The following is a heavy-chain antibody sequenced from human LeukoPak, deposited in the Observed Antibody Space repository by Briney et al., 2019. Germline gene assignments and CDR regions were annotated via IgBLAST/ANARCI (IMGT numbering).Heavy chain of an antibody. CDR1: GGTFSSYA. J-gene: IGHJ3*02. CDR3: ARRAALSGAFDI. CDR2: IIPIFGTA. Sequence: SVKVSCKASGGTFSSYAISWVRQAPGQGLEWMGGIIPIFGTANYAQKFQGRVTITADESTGTAYMELSSLRSEDTAVYYCARRAALSGAFDIWGQGTMVTVSS. V-gene: IGHV1-69*13. D-gene: IGHD6-25*01.